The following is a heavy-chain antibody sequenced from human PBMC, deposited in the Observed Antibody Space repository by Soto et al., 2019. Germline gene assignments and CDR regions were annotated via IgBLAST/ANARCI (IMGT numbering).Heavy chain of an antibody. CDR1: GVTFSSYG. CDR3: AKETRATGIYYYYGMDV. J-gene: IGHJ6*02. CDR2: ISYDGSNK. Sequence: PGGSLRLSCAAAGVTFSSYGMHWVRQAPGKGLEWVAVISYDGSNKYYADSVKGRFTISRDNSKNTLYLQMNSLRAEDTAVYYCAKETRATGIYYYYGMDVWGQGTTVTVSS. V-gene: IGHV3-30*18. D-gene: IGHD1-26*01.